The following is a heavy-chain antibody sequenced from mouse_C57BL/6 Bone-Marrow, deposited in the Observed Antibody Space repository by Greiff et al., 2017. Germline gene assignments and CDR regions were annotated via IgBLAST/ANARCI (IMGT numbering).Heavy chain of an antibody. D-gene: IGHD1-1*01. CDR2: IYPRDGST. V-gene: IGHV1-85*01. CDR3: ARLEFDGSSGDWYFDV. Sequence: VKLVESGPELVKPGASVKLSCKASGYTFTSYDINWLKQRPGQGLEWIGWIYPRDGSTKYNEKFKGKATLTVDTSSSTAYMALHSLTSEDSAVYFCARLEFDGSSGDWYFDVWGTGTTVTVSS. CDR1: GYTFTSYD. J-gene: IGHJ1*03.